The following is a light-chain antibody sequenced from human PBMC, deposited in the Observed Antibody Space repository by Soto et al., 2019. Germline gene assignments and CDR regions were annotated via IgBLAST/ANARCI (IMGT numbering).Light chain of an antibody. Sequence: DIHMTQSPSTLSASVGDRVTITCRASQSLSSRLAWYQQKPGKAPELLIYDASSLKSGVPSRFSGSESGTEFTLTISSLQPDDFATYYCQQYNNFWTFSQGTKVDIK. CDR2: DAS. CDR1: QSLSSR. CDR3: QQYNNFWT. V-gene: IGKV1-5*01. J-gene: IGKJ1*01.